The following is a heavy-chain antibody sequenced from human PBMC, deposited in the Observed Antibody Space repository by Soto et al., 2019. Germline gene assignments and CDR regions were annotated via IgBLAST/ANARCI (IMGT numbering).Heavy chain of an antibody. J-gene: IGHJ4*02. Sequence: GGSLRLSCAASGFTFSSYSMNWVRQAPGKGLEWVSSISSSSSYIYYADSVKGRFTISRDNAKNSLYLQMNSLGAEDTAVYYCARDLERSIAVAGREDYWGQGTLVTVSS. D-gene: IGHD6-19*01. CDR1: GFTFSSYS. V-gene: IGHV3-21*01. CDR2: ISSSSSYI. CDR3: ARDLERSIAVAGREDY.